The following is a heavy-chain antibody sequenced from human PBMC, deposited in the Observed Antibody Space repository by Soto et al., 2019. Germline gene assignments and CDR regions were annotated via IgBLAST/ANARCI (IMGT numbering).Heavy chain of an antibody. D-gene: IGHD2-2*01. J-gene: IGHJ4*02. V-gene: IGHV3-30*18. CDR3: ANDGGTICCLFEY. CDR2: ISYDGSNK. CDR1: GFTLSSYG. Sequence: PGGSLRLSCAASGFTLSSYGMHLVRQAPGKGLEWGAVISYDGSNKYYADSAKGRFTISRDNSKNTLYLQMNSLRAEDTAVYYCANDGGTICCLFEYWGQGTKVTVSS.